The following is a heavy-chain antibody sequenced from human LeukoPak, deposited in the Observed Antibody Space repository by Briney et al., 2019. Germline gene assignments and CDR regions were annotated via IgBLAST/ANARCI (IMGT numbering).Heavy chain of an antibody. D-gene: IGHD3-10*01. J-gene: IGHJ4*02. CDR2: IYYSGST. CDR1: GGSFSSNSYY. CDR3: ARRSRTGFFDY. Sequence: SETLSLTCTVSGGSFSSNSYYWGWIRQPPGKGLEWIGSIYYSGSTYYNPSLKSRVTISADTSKNQFSLKVSSVTAADTAVYYCARRSRTGFFDYWGQGTLVTVSS. V-gene: IGHV4-39*01.